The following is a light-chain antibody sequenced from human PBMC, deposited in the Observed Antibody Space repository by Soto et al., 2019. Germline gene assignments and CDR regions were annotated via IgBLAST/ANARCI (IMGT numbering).Light chain of an antibody. CDR3: QQYYSSPPT. CDR1: HNILYSSDNKNY. CDR2: WAS. V-gene: IGKV4-1*01. Sequence: DIVLTQSPDSLAVSLGXXXXXXCKSSHNILYSSDNKNYLSWYQQRPGQPPKLLFYWASTREPGVPDRFSGSGSGTHFTLTITSLQAEDVAVYYCQQYYSSPPTFGQGTKVEIK. J-gene: IGKJ1*01.